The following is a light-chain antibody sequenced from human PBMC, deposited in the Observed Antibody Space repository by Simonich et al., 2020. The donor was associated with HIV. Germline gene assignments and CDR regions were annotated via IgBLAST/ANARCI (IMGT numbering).Light chain of an antibody. CDR2: EGS. Sequence: QSALTQPASVSGSPGQSITISCTGTSSDVGHYNLVSWYQHHPGKAPKHMIYEGSKRPSGVSNRFSGSKSGNTASLTSAGLQAEDEADYYCCSYTSSSTWVFGGGTKLTVL. J-gene: IGLJ3*02. CDR3: CSYTSSSTWV. V-gene: IGLV2-14*02. CDR1: SSDVGHYNL.